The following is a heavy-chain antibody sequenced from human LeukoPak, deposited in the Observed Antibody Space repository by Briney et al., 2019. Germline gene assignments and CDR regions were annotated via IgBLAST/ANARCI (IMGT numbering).Heavy chain of an antibody. D-gene: IGHD2-15*01. V-gene: IGHV4-34*01. J-gene: IGHJ4*02. CDR3: ARSVCSGGSCYLLDY. CDR2: INHSGST. CDR1: GGSFSGYY. Sequence: SETLSLTCAVYGGSFSGYYWSWIRQPPGKGLEWIGEINHSGSTNYNPSLKGRVTISVDTSKNQFSLKLSSVTAADTAVYYCARSVCSGGSCYLLDYWGQGTLVTVSS.